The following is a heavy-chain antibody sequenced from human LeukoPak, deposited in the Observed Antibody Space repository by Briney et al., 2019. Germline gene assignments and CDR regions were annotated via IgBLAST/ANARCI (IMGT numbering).Heavy chain of an antibody. Sequence: GGSLRLSCAASGFTFSSHWMHWVRQAPGKGLVWVSRINSDGRTTTYADSVKGRFTISRDNSKNTLYLQMNSLRAEDTAVYYCAKGLRSCSSGWYSHDAFDIWGQGTMVTVSS. CDR1: GFTFSSHW. J-gene: IGHJ3*02. D-gene: IGHD6-19*01. CDR3: AKGLRSCSSGWYSHDAFDI. CDR2: INSDGRTT. V-gene: IGHV3-74*03.